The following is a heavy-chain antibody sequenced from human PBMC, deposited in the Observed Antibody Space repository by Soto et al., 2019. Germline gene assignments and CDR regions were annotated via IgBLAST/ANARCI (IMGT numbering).Heavy chain of an antibody. D-gene: IGHD3-22*01. Sequence: SLKVSCKASGFTFSSSAVHWVRQARGHRLEWIGWIVVGNSNTNYARGLQERVTITRDMSTSTAYMELSSLRSEDTAVYYCAGHPTRPYDSSGYFDYWGQGTLVTVSS. CDR3: AGHPTRPYDSSGYFDY. CDR2: IVVGNSNT. J-gene: IGHJ4*02. CDR1: GFTFSSSA. V-gene: IGHV1-58*01.